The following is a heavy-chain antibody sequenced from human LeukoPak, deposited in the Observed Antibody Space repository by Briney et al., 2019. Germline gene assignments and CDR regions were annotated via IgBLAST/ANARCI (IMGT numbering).Heavy chain of an antibody. V-gene: IGHV4-4*02. J-gene: IGHJ4*02. CDR2: IYYSGIT. CDR1: GGSITSNDW. Sequence: ASGTLSLTCSVSGGSITSNDWWSWVRQTPGKWLEWIGEIYYSGITYYNPSLKSRVTISVDTSKNQFSLKLSSVTAADTAVYYCARDPSSSWLTFDYWGQGTLVTVSS. D-gene: IGHD6-13*01. CDR3: ARDPSSSWLTFDY.